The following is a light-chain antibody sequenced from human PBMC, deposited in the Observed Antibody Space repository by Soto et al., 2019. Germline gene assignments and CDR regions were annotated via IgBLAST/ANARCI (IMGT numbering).Light chain of an antibody. CDR1: QGISSY. J-gene: IGKJ4*01. V-gene: IGKV1-9*01. Sequence: DIQLTQSPSFLSASVGDRVTITCRASQGISSYLAWYQQKPGKAPKLLIYAASTLQSGVPSRFSGSGSGTEFTLTISSLQPEDFATYYCQQLNSLLTFGGVTKVEIK. CDR3: QQLNSLLT. CDR2: AAS.